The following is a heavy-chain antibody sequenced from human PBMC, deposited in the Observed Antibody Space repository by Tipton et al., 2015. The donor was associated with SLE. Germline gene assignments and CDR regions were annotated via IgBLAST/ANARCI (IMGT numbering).Heavy chain of an antibody. Sequence: SLRLFCAASGFTFSSYWIHWVRQAPGKGLVWVSRINSDGSSTTYADSVKGRFTISRDNTKNTLYLQMNSLRAEDTAVYYCARSGGDCSSASCYDLSFDVWGQGTTVTVSS. CDR3: ARSGGDCSSASCYDLSFDV. CDR2: INSDGSST. J-gene: IGHJ3*01. CDR1: GFTFSSYW. D-gene: IGHD2-2*01. V-gene: IGHV3-74*01.